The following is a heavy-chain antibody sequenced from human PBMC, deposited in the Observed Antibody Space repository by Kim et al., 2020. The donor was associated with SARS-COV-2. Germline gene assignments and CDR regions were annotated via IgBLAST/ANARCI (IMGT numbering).Heavy chain of an antibody. CDR2: INPSGGST. J-gene: IGHJ4*02. Sequence: ASVKVSCKASGYTFTSYYMHWVRQAPGQGLEWMGIINPSGGSTSYAQKFQGRVTMTRDTSTSTVYMELSSLRSEDTAVYYCASIAVAGPYFDYWGQGTLVTVSS. V-gene: IGHV1-46*01. CDR1: GYTFTSYY. D-gene: IGHD6-19*01. CDR3: ASIAVAGPYFDY.